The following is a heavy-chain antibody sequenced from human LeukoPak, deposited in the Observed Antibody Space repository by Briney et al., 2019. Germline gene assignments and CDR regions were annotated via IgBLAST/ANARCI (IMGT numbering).Heavy chain of an antibody. CDR1: GFTFSSYS. V-gene: IGHV3-20*04. CDR2: INWNGGST. Sequence: PGGSLRLSCAASGFTFSSYSMSWVRQAPGKGLEWVSGINWNGGSTGYADSVKGRFTISRDNAKNSLFLQMSSLRADDTAIYYCARAGELRYMDVWGKGTAVTVSS. J-gene: IGHJ6*03. D-gene: IGHD3-16*01. CDR3: ARAGELRYMDV.